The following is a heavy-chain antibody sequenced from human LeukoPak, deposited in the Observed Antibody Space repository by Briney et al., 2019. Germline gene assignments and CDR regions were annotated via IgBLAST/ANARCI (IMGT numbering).Heavy chain of an antibody. Sequence: PGGSLRLSCAASGFTFSDHYMDWVRQAPGKGLEWVGRTRNKANSYTTEYAASVKGRFTISRDDSKNSLYLQMNSLKTEDTAVYYCARWGLGGRAFDIWGQGTMVTVSS. J-gene: IGHJ3*02. D-gene: IGHD1-26*01. CDR1: GFTFSDHY. V-gene: IGHV3-72*01. CDR3: ARWGLGGRAFDI. CDR2: TRNKANSYTT.